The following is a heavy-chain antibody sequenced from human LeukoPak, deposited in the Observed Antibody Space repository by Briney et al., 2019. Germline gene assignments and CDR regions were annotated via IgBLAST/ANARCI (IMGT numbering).Heavy chain of an antibody. Sequence: SETLSLTCAVSGGSISSSHWWSWGRQPPGKGLEWIGEIYHSGSTNYNPSLKSRVTISVDKSKNQFSLKLSSVTAADTAVYYCARDSGSYGMVDHWGQGTLVTVSS. CDR2: IYHSGST. V-gene: IGHV4-4*02. CDR1: GGSISSSHW. J-gene: IGHJ4*02. D-gene: IGHD1-26*01. CDR3: ARDSGSYGMVDH.